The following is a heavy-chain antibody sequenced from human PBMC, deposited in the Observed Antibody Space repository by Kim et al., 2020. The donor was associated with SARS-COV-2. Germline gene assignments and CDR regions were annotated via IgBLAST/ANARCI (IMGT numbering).Heavy chain of an antibody. CDR2: ISAYNGNT. J-gene: IGHJ6*02. Sequence: ASVKVSCKASGYTFTSYGISWVRQAPGQGLEWMGWISAYNGNTNYAQKLQGRVTMTTDTSTSTAYMELRSLRSDDTAVYYCARDRDDILTGYYNYYYYYGMDVWGQGTTVTVSS. CDR3: ARDRDDILTGYYNYYYYYGMDV. D-gene: IGHD3-9*01. V-gene: IGHV1-18*01. CDR1: GYTFTSYG.